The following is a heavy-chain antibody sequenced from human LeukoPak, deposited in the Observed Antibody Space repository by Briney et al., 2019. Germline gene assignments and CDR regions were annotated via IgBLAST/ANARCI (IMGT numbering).Heavy chain of an antibody. CDR3: ARTEIAAAGKGGPYFDY. Sequence: SETLSLTCTVSGGSISSYYWSWIRQPPGKGLEWIGYIYYSGSTNYNPSLKSRVTISVDTSKNQFSLKLSSVTAADTAVYYCARTEIAAAGKGGPYFDYWGQGTLVTVSS. CDR1: GGSISSYY. V-gene: IGHV4-59*01. J-gene: IGHJ4*02. D-gene: IGHD6-13*01. CDR2: IYYSGST.